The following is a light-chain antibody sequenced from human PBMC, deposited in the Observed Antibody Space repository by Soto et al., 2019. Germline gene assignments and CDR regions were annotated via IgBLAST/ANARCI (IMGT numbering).Light chain of an antibody. CDR2: DVS. J-gene: IGLJ2*01. Sequence: QSVLTQPASVSGSPGQSITISCTGTSSDVGGYNYVSWYQQHPGKAPKLMIYDVSNRPSGVSNRFSGSKSGNTASLTISGLLAEDEADYYCSSYTSSSTDVVFGGGTKVTVL. CDR3: SSYTSSSTDVV. V-gene: IGLV2-14*01. CDR1: SSDVGGYNY.